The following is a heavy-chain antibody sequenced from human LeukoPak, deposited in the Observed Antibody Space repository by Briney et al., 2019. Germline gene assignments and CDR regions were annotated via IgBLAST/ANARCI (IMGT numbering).Heavy chain of an antibody. Sequence: PGGSLRLSCAASGFTFSSYWMTWVRQAPGKGLEWVANINHDGSEKYYVDSVKGRFTISRDNAKNSLYLQMNSPRVEDTAMYYCARGGRHYYVFWGQGTPGTVSS. CDR2: INHDGSEK. CDR3: ARGGRHYYVF. D-gene: IGHD3/OR15-3a*01. V-gene: IGHV3-7*03. CDR1: GFTFSSYW. J-gene: IGHJ4*02.